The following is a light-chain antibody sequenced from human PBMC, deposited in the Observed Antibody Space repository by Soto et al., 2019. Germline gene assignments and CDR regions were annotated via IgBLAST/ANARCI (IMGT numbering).Light chain of an antibody. J-gene: IGLJ2*01. CDR1: SSDVGHYNF. CDR3: CSYAGGRSVI. CDR2: EGS. V-gene: IGLV2-23*01. Sequence: QSALTQPASVSGSLGQSITISCTGTSSDVGHYNFVSWYQQHPGKAPQLMIYEGSKRPSGVSNRFSGSKSGNTASLSISGLQAEDEADYYCCSYAGGRSVIFGGGTKVTVL.